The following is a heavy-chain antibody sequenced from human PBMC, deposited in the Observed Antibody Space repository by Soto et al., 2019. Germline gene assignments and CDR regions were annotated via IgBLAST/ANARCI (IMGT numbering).Heavy chain of an antibody. D-gene: IGHD3-3*01. V-gene: IGHV3-23*01. CDR2: ISGGGDAS. CDR1: GFTFSSYA. J-gene: IGHJ4*02. CDR3: AKRPTDFWSGYWSYAY. Sequence: PGGSLRLSCTASGFTFSSYAMDWVRQAPGKGLEWLSAISGGGDASHYADSVKGRFTISRDNSKNTLFLQMSSLRAEDTAVYYCAKRPTDFWSGYWSYAYWGKGTLVTVSS.